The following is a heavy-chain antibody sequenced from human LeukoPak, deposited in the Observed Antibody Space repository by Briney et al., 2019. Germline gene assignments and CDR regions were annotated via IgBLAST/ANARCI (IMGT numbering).Heavy chain of an antibody. V-gene: IGHV1-3*01. J-gene: IGHJ4*02. CDR2: INAGNGNT. CDR3: ARDRSSSSWYDY. D-gene: IGHD6-13*01. CDR1: GYTFTSYA. Sequence: ASVKVSCKASGYTFTSYAMHWVRQAPGQRLEWMGWINAGNGNTKYSQKFQGRVTITRDTSASTAYMELSSLRSEDTAVYYCARDRSSSSWYDYWGQGTLVTVSS.